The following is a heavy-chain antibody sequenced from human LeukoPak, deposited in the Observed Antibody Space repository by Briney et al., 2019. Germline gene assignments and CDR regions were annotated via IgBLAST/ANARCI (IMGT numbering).Heavy chain of an antibody. Sequence: SETLTLTCAVYGGSISSYYWSWIRQPPGKGLEWISYIYYSGSTNYYPSLKSQVTISVDTSKNQFSLKLSSVTAADTAVYYCAREEPGYSSGWYGRMVNTMEYWGQGTLVTVSS. CDR2: IYYSGST. J-gene: IGHJ4*02. CDR1: GGSISSYY. V-gene: IGHV4-59*12. D-gene: IGHD6-19*01. CDR3: AREEPGYSSGWYGRMVNTMEY.